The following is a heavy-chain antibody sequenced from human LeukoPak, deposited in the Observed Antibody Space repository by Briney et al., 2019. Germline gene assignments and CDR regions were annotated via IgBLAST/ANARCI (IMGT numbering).Heavy chain of an antibody. CDR3: ARDKGIAAAGDYGMDV. CDR2: ISSSSSYI. D-gene: IGHD6-13*01. V-gene: IGHV3-21*01. CDR1: GFTFSSYS. Sequence: PGGSLRLSCAASGFTFSSYSMNWVRQAPEKGLEWVSSISSSSSYIYYADSVKGRFTISRDNAKNSLYLQMNSLRAEDTAVYYCARDKGIAAAGDYGMDVWGQGTTVTVSS. J-gene: IGHJ6*02.